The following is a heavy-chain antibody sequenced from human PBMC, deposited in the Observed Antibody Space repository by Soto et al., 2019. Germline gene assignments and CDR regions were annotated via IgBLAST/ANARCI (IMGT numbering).Heavy chain of an antibody. V-gene: IGHV1-58*02. J-gene: IGHJ4*02. CDR3: AAVGWFGEATAEGSY. CDR2: IVVGSGNT. CDR1: GFTFTSSA. D-gene: IGHD3-10*01. Sequence: VKVSCKASGFTFTSSAMQWVRQARGQRLEWIGWIVVGSGNTNYAQKFQERVTITRDMSTSTAYMELSSLRSEDTAVYYCAAVGWFGEATAEGSYWGQGTLVTVSS.